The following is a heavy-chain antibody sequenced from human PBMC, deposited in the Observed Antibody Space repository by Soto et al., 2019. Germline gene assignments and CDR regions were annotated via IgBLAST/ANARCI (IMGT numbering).Heavy chain of an antibody. CDR2: INPSGGYT. J-gene: IGHJ4*02. CDR1: GYTFTSYY. D-gene: IGHD2-21*02. CDR3: ARGGGIVVVTAPSDH. V-gene: IGHV1-46*03. Sequence: GASVKVSCKASGYTFTSYYMHWVRQAPGQGLEWLGIINPSGGYTTYAQRFLGRVTMTSDTSTSTVHMELGSLTSEDTAVYYCARGGGIVVVTAPSDHWGQGTLVTVSS.